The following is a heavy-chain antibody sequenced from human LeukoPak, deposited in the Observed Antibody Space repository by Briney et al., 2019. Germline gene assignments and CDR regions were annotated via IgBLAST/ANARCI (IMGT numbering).Heavy chain of an antibody. V-gene: IGHV4-38-2*02. CDR3: VRRKADSSGYYYVDF. CDR2: MYHSGST. Sequence: PSETLSLTCTVSGDSVSSDYLWGWVRQPPGKGLEWIGRMYHSGSTYYNPSLKSRVTISIDTSKNQFSLRLSSLTAADTAVYYCVRRKADSSGYYYVDFWGQGTLVTVSS. J-gene: IGHJ4*02. CDR1: GDSVSSDYL. D-gene: IGHD3-22*01.